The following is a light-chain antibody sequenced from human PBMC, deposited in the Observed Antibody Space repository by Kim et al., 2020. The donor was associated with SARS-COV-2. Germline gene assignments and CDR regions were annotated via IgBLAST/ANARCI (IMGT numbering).Light chain of an antibody. CDR1: NIGSKS. V-gene: IGLV3-21*01. CDR3: QVWESDSDHWV. CDR2: SDS. Sequence: APGKAARITCGGNNIGSKSVHWCQQKPGQAPVLVIYSDSDRPSGIPERFSGSNSANTATLTISRVEAGDEADYYCQVWESDSDHWVFGGGTQLTVL. J-gene: IGLJ3*02.